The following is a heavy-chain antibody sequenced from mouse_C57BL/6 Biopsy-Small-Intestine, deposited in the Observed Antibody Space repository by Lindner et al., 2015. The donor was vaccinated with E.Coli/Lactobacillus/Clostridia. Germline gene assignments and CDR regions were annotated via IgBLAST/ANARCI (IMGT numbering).Heavy chain of an antibody. J-gene: IGHJ4*01. CDR2: INPYNGDT. Sequence: VQLQESGPELVKPGDSVKISCKASGYSFTGYFMNWVMQSHGKSLEWIGRINPYNGDTFYNQKFKGKATLTVDKSSSTAHMELRSLTSEDSAVYYCARALWDYAMDYWGQGTSVTVSS. V-gene: IGHV1-20*01. D-gene: IGHD1-1*02. CDR1: GYSFTGYF. CDR3: ARALWDYAMDY.